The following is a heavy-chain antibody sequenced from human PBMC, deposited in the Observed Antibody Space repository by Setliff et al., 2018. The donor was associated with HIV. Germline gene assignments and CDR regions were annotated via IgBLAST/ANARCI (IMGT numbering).Heavy chain of an antibody. V-gene: IGHV4-39*07. CDR1: DVSISGSHF. CDR3: ATQPGYYDILTGYPKGWFDP. D-gene: IGHD3-9*01. CDR2: ISYSGTT. J-gene: IGHJ5*02. Sequence: SETLSLTCTVSDVSISGSHFWGWIRQPPGKGLECVGLISYSGTTYYNPSLKSRVTISPDASKNQFSLRLSSVTAADTAVYYCATQPGYYDILTGYPKGWFDPWGQGTLVTVSS.